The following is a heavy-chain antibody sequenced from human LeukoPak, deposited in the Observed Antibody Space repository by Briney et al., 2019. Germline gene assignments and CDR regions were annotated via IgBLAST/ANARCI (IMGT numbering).Heavy chain of an antibody. CDR3: AKTAVPGTRELDY. CDR2: INPDTGAT. Sequence: ASVKVSCKASGYTFIAYYMHWVRQTPGQALEWMGWINPDTGATNYAQEFQGRVTMSRDTSINTAYMELSRLLSNDTAVYYCAKTAVPGTRELDYWGPGALVTVSS. CDR1: GYTFIAYY. J-gene: IGHJ4*02. V-gene: IGHV1-2*02. D-gene: IGHD6-19*01.